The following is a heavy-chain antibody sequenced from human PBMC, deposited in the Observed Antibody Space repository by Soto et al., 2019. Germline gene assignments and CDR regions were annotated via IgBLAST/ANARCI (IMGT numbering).Heavy chain of an antibody. J-gene: IGHJ3*02. Sequence: GGSLRLSCAASGFTFSSYWMSWVRQAPGKGLERVANIKQDGSEKYYVDSVKGRFTISRDNAKNSLYLQMNSLRAEDTAVYYCARRWKSSGWYSGAFDIWGQGTMVTVSS. D-gene: IGHD6-19*01. CDR2: IKQDGSEK. CDR1: GFTFSSYW. CDR3: ARRWKSSGWYSGAFDI. V-gene: IGHV3-7*03.